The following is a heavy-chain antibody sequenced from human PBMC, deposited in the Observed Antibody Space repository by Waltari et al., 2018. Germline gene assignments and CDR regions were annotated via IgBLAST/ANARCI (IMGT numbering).Heavy chain of an antibody. CDR2: SYTSGST. D-gene: IGHD3-22*01. J-gene: IGHJ4*02. V-gene: IGHV4-4*09. Sequence: QVQLQESGPGLVKPSETLSLTCTVSGGSISSYYWSWIRQPPGKGLEWIGYSYTSGSTNYNPSLKSRVTISVDTSKNQFSLKLSSVTAADTAVYYCARLGYYDSSGYSYWGQGTLVTVSS. CDR3: ARLGYYDSSGYSY. CDR1: GGSISSYY.